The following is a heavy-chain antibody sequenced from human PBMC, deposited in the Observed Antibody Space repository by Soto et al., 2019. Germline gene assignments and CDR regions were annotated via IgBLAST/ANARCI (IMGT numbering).Heavy chain of an antibody. J-gene: IGHJ4*02. CDR3: AREIAAAYTQDPRIDY. D-gene: IGHD6-13*01. CDR2: IYYSGST. Sequence: ATLSLTCTVSGGSISSSSYYWGWIRQPPGKGLEWIGSIYYSGSTYYNPSLKSRVIISVDTSNNQFSLKLSSVTAADTAVYYCAREIAAAYTQDPRIDYWGQGTLVTVSS. V-gene: IGHV4-39*01. CDR1: GGSISSSSYY.